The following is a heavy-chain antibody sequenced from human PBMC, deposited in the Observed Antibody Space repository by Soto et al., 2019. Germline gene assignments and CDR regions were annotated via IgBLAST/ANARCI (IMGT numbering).Heavy chain of an antibody. Sequence: QVQLVESGGGVVQPGGSLRLSCAASGFTFRNHAMHWVRQAPGKGLECLAGIADAGSNAFYRKDVEGRFTVSRDNSKKTLYLYINSLRSEDTGVYYCATGDREDILVVVGARPGENGTAIWGQGTTVIVSS. CDR1: GFTFRNHA. J-gene: IGHJ6*02. D-gene: IGHD2-15*01. CDR2: IADAGSNA. CDR3: ATGDREDILVVVGARPGENGTAI. V-gene: IGHV3-30-3*01.